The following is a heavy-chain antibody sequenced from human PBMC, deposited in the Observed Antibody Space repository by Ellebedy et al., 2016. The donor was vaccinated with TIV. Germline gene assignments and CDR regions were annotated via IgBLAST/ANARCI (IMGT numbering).Heavy chain of an antibody. Sequence: MPSETLSLTCTVSGGSISTYYWSWIRQPPGQGLEWIGYIYYSGYTEYNPSLKSRVTISLDTSKDQFSLRLSSVTAAATAVYYCARGPLRYFDWVYYYHGMDVWGQGTTVTVSS. CDR1: GGSISTYY. J-gene: IGHJ6*02. V-gene: IGHV4-59*08. CDR3: ARGPLRYFDWVYYYHGMDV. CDR2: IYYSGYT. D-gene: IGHD3-9*01.